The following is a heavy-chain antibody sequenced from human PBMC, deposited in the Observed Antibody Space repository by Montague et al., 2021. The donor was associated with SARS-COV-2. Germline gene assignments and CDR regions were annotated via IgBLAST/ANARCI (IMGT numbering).Heavy chain of an antibody. Sequence: SETLSLTCSVSGDSISNYSWSWIRQSPGKGLEWIGYIYYSGSTNYNPSLTSRVTISVDTSKNQVSLKLTSVTAADTAVYYCARHLRVITVTSYMYHYAMDVWGQGTTVTVSS. CDR1: GDSISNYS. D-gene: IGHD4-11*01. CDR2: IYYSGST. V-gene: IGHV4-59*08. CDR3: ARHLRVITVTSYMYHYAMDV. J-gene: IGHJ6*02.